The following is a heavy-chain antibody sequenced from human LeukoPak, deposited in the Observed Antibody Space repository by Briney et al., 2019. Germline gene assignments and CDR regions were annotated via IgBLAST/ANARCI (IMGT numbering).Heavy chain of an antibody. D-gene: IGHD5-24*01. CDR1: GFSFSSYT. Sequence: GGSLRLSCSASGFSFSSYTMTWVRQAPGKGPEWVSAISGSGGSTYYADSVKGRFTISRDNSKNTLYLQMNSLRAEDTAVYYCAKTMACFDYWGQGTLVTVSS. J-gene: IGHJ4*02. V-gene: IGHV3-23*01. CDR3: AKTMACFDY. CDR2: ISGSGGST.